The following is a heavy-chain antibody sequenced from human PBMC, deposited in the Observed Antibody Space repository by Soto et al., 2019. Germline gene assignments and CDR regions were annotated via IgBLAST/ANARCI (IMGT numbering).Heavy chain of an antibody. V-gene: IGHV1-18*01. CDR3: ARVLGGKYSSGYTGAFDI. CDR2: ISAYNGNT. CDR1: GYTFTSYG. D-gene: IGHD6-19*01. Sequence: ASVKVSCKASGYTFTSYGISWVRQAPGQGLEWMGWISAYNGNTNYAQKLQGRVTMTTDTSTSTAYMELRSLRSDDTAVYYCARVLGGKYSSGYTGAFDIWGQGTMVTVSS. J-gene: IGHJ3*02.